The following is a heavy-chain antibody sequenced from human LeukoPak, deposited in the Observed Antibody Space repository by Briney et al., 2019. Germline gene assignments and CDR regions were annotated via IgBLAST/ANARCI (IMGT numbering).Heavy chain of an antibody. CDR3: AKDSRYSGNYKAFDI. CDR1: AFTFSSYA. J-gene: IGHJ3*02. CDR2: ISGSGSNT. Sequence: AGYLRFSCAASAFTFSSYAMSWVRQGQGKGLEWVFGISGSGSNTNYADSVKGRFTISRDNSKNTLYLQMNSLRAEDTAVYYCAKDSRYSGNYKAFDIWGQGTMVTVSS. V-gene: IGHV3-23*01. D-gene: IGHD1-26*01.